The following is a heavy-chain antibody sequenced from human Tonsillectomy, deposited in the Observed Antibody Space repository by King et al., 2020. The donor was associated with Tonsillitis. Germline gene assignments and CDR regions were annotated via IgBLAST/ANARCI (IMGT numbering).Heavy chain of an antibody. Sequence: QLQESGPGLVKPSETLSLTCTVSGGSISSSSYYWGWIRQPPGKGLEWIGSIYYSGSTYYNPSLKSRVTISVDTSKNQFSLKMSSVTAADTAVYCCARHRGAYGAFDIWGQGTLVTVSS. CDR1: GGSISSSSYY. CDR2: IYYSGST. CDR3: ARHRGAYGAFDI. J-gene: IGHJ3*02. D-gene: IGHD1-26*01. V-gene: IGHV4-39*01.